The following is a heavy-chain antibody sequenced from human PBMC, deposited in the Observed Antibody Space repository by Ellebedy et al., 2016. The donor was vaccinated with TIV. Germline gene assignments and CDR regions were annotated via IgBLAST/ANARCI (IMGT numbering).Heavy chain of an antibody. D-gene: IGHD4-17*01. CDR3: ARRATVTRYYYYYYMDV. J-gene: IGHJ6*03. Sequence: ASVKVSXXASGYTFTSYDINWVRQATGQGLEWMGWMNPNSGNTGYAQKFQGRVTMTRNTSISTAYMELSSLRSEDTAVYYCARRATVTRYYYYYYMDVWGKGTTVTVSS. CDR1: GYTFTSYD. V-gene: IGHV1-8*01. CDR2: MNPNSGNT.